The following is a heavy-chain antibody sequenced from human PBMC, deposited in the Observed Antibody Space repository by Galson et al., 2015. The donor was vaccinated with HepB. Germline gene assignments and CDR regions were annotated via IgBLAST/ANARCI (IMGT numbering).Heavy chain of an antibody. V-gene: IGHV3-30-3*01. Sequence: SLRLSCAASGFTFSSYAMHWVRQAPGKGLEWVAVISYDGSNKYYADSVKGRFTISRDNSKNTLYLQMNSLRAEDTAVYYCASLEYSSSSDYWGQGTLVTVSS. J-gene: IGHJ4*02. CDR3: ASLEYSSSSDY. D-gene: IGHD6-6*01. CDR2: ISYDGSNK. CDR1: GFTFSSYA.